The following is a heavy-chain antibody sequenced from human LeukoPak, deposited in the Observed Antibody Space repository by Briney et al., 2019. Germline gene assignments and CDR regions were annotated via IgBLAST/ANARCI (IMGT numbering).Heavy chain of an antibody. CDR2: INHNGNVN. V-gene: IGHV3-7*01. D-gene: IGHD5-12*01. CDR3: ARVAKRGYSGYSYAFDI. CDR1: VITFSSYW. J-gene: IGHJ3*02. Sequence: TGGCLRLSCAAAVITFSSYWLNWARQAPWKGREWVVCINHNGNVNYYVDSVKGRFTISRDNSKNTLYLQMNSLRAEDTAVYYCARVAKRGYSGYSYAFDIWGQGTMVTVSS.